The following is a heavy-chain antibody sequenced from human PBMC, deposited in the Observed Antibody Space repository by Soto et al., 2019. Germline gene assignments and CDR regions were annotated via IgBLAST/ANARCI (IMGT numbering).Heavy chain of an antibody. Sequence: GGSLRLSCAASGFTFSTYSMNWVRQAPGKGLEWVSYISSSSSNTYYADSVKGRFTIPRDNAKNSLYLKLNSLRAEDTAVYYCARCTYYSDSTGYYQFDYWGQGTLVTVSS. J-gene: IGHJ4*02. CDR2: ISSSSSNT. D-gene: IGHD3-22*01. CDR1: GFTFSTYS. V-gene: IGHV3-48*01. CDR3: ARCTYYSDSTGYYQFDY.